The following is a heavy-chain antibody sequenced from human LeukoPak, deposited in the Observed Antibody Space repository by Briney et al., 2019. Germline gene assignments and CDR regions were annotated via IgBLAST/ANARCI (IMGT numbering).Heavy chain of an antibody. CDR1: GGSISSSSYY. J-gene: IGHJ5*02. CDR2: IYYSGST. CDR3: ARLGYSGYDENWFDP. Sequence: SETLSLTCTVSGGSISSSSYYWGWIRQPPGKGLEWIGSIYYSGSTYYNPSLKSRATISVDTSKNQLSLKLSSVTAADTAVYYCARLGYSGYDENWFDPWGQGTLVTVSS. D-gene: IGHD5-12*01. V-gene: IGHV4-39*07.